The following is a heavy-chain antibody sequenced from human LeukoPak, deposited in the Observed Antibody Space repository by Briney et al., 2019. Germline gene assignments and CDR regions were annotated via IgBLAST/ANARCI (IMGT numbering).Heavy chain of an antibody. J-gene: IGHJ3*02. D-gene: IGHD3-22*01. V-gene: IGHV3-48*04. CDR1: GFTFSNFA. CDR3: ARDYRVRIYDGSRYPDAFDI. CDR2: ISSSSSTI. Sequence: PGGSLRLSCAVSGFTFSNFAMSWVRQAPGEGLEWVSYISSSSSTIYYADSVKGRFTISRDNAKNSLYLQMNSLRAEDTAVYYCARDYRVRIYDGSRYPDAFDIWGQGTMVTVSS.